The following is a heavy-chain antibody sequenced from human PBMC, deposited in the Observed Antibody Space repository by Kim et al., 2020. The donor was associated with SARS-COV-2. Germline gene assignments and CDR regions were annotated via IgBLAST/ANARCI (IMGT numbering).Heavy chain of an antibody. CDR3: ARDQAGGDYGEGY. D-gene: IGHD4-17*01. V-gene: IGHV3-30*15. J-gene: IGHJ4*02. Sequence: YADSVKRRFTISRDTSKNTLSLQMSSLRAEDTAVYYCARDQAGGDYGEGYWGQGTLVTVSS.